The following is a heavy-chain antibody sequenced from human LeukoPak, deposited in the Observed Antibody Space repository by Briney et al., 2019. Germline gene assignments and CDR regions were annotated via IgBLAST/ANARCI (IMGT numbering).Heavy chain of an antibody. D-gene: IGHD4-23*01. Sequence: SETLSLTCTVSGGSISSSSYYWGWIRQPPGKELGWIGSIYYSGSTYYNPSLNSRVTISVDTSKNQFSLKLSSVTAADTAVYYCARDYLGGNPDAFDIWGQGTMVTVSS. V-gene: IGHV4-39*07. CDR3: ARDYLGGNPDAFDI. CDR1: GGSISSSSYY. CDR2: IYYSGST. J-gene: IGHJ3*02.